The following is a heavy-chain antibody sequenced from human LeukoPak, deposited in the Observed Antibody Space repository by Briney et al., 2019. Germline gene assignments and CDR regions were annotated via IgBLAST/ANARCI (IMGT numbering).Heavy chain of an antibody. V-gene: IGHV1-3*01. CDR2: INAGNGNT. J-gene: IGHJ6*02. CDR3: ARDHDPVWFGEGRPHVMDV. Sequence: ASVKVSCKASGYTFTSYAMHWVRQAPGQRLEWMGWINAGNGNTKYSQKFQGRVTITRDTSASTAYMELSSLRSEDTAVYYCARDHDPVWFGEGRPHVMDVWGQGTTVTVSS. CDR1: GYTFTSYA. D-gene: IGHD3-10*01.